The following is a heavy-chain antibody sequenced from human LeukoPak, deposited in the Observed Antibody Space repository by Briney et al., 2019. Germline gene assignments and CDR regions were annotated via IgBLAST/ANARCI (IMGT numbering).Heavy chain of an antibody. Sequence: GGSLRLSCAASGFTFSTYAMGWVRQAPARGLEWVSSIRGGGETFYADSVKGRFTLSRGDSRNTVYLQMNNLRVEDTAVYYCARAPIVQIYYYVIDVWGQGTTVTVSS. CDR2: IRGGGET. CDR3: ARAPIVQIYYYVIDV. V-gene: IGHV3-23*01. CDR1: GFTFSTYA. D-gene: IGHD2-15*01. J-gene: IGHJ6*02.